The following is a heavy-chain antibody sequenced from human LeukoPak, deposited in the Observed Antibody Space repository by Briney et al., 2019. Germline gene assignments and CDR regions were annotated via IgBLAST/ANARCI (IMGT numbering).Heavy chain of an antibody. CDR2: IIPIFGTA. J-gene: IGHJ4*02. Sequence: EWMGRIIPIFGTAYYAQKFQRRVTITTDESTSTAYMELSSLRSEDTAVYYCARGDSSGSDYWGQGTLVTVSS. D-gene: IGHD6-19*01. CDR3: ARGDSSGSDY. V-gene: IGHV1-69*05.